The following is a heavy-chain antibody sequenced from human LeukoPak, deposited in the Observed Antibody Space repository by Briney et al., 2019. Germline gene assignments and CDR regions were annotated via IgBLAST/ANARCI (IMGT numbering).Heavy chain of an antibody. CDR1: GFTFSSYA. Sequence: GGSLRLSCAASGFTFSSYAMSWVRQPPGKGLEWVSAISGSGGSTYYADSVKGRFTISRDNSKNTLFLQMNNLRAEDTAVYYCAKVKVGATTPFDYWGQGTLVTVSS. V-gene: IGHV3-23*01. CDR2: ISGSGGST. J-gene: IGHJ4*02. D-gene: IGHD1-26*01. CDR3: AKVKVGATTPFDY.